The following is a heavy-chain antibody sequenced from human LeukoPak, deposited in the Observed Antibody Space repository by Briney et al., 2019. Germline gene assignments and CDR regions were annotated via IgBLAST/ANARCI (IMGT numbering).Heavy chain of an antibody. V-gene: IGHV4-34*01. CDR2: INQSGSN. D-gene: IGHD4-17*01. CDR1: GXSFSGYY. CDR3: ARDGGSYSDIAEYFQH. J-gene: IGHJ1*01. Sequence: SETLSPTCAVYGXSFSGYYWSWIRQPPGKGLEWIGEINQSGSNNYNPSLKSRVTISVDRPKNQFSLKLSSVTAADTAVYYCARDGGSYSDIAEYFQHWGQGTLVSVSS.